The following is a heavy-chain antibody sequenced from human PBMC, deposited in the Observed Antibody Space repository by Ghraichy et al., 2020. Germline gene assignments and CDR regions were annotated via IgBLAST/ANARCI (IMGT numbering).Heavy chain of an antibody. CDR2: INHSGST. V-gene: IGHV4-34*01. J-gene: IGHJ3*02. Sequence: SETLSLTCAVYGGSFSGYYWSWIRQPPGKGLEWIGEINHSGSTNYNPSLKSRVTISVDTSKNQFSLKLSSVTAAVTAVYYCARHVRWLQFRTAFDIWGQGTMVTVSS. D-gene: IGHD5-24*01. CDR3: ARHVRWLQFRTAFDI. CDR1: GGSFSGYY.